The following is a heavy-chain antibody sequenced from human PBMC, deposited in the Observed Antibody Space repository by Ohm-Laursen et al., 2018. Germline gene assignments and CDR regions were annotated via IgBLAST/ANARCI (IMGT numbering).Heavy chain of an antibody. Sequence: SLRLSCAASGSTFSSYWMHWVRQAPGKGLVWVSRINSDGSSTSYADSVKGRFTISRDNAKNTLYLQMNSLRAEDTAVYYCAREGVVGATVLWGQGTLVTVSS. J-gene: IGHJ4*02. CDR3: AREGVVGATVL. CDR1: GSTFSSYW. CDR2: INSDGSST. V-gene: IGHV3-74*01. D-gene: IGHD1-26*01.